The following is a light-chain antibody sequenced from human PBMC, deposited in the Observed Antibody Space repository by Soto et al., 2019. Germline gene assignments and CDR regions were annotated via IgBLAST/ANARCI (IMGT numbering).Light chain of an antibody. CDR3: QQYNNGPPIT. CDR1: QSVSSN. V-gene: IGKV3-15*01. J-gene: IGKJ5*01. CDR2: GAS. Sequence: EIVLTQSPGTLSLSPEERATLSCRASQSVSSNSLAWYHQKPGQAPRLLIYGASTRATGLPARFSGSGSGTEFTLTISSPQSEDFAVYYCQQYNNGPPITFGQGTRLEI.